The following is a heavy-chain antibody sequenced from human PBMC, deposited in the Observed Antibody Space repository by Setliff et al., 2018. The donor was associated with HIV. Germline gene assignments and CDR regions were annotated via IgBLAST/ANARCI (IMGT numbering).Heavy chain of an antibody. J-gene: IGHJ6*03. CDR3: ARDRGLGSSSPGRYYYVDV. CDR2: ISYGGGLK. Sequence: GGSLRLSCAASGFTFSNYAMHWVRQAPGKGLEWVAVISYGGGLKLYADSVKGRFTISRDFSDNTLYLQVDSLTAEDTAVYYCARDRGLGSSSPGRYYYVDVWGKGTTVTVSS. CDR1: GFTFSNYA. D-gene: IGHD6-13*01. V-gene: IGHV3-30*04.